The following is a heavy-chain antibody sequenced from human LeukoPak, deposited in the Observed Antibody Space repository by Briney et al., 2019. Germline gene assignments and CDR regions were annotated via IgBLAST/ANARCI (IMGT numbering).Heavy chain of an antibody. J-gene: IGHJ4*02. V-gene: IGHV3-11*03. CDR3: ARPSYYGSGSYYVDY. D-gene: IGHD3-10*01. Sequence: GGSLRLSCAASGFTFSIYWMSWIRQAPGKGLEWVSYISGSSTYTNYADSVKGRFTTSRDNAKNSLYLQMNSLRAEDTAVYYCARPSYYGSGSYYVDYWGQGTLVTVSS. CDR1: GFTFSIYW. CDR2: ISGSSTYT.